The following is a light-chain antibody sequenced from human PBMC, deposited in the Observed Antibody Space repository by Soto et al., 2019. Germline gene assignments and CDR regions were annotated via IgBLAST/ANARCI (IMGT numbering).Light chain of an antibody. CDR1: QSISSW. J-gene: IGKJ1*01. CDR3: QHYNSYSEA. V-gene: IGKV1-5*03. Sequence: DIQMTQSPSTLSASVGDRFTITCRASQSISSWLAWYQQKPGKAPKLLIYKASTLKSGVPSRFSGSGSGTEFTLTISSLQPDDFATYYCQHYNSYSEAFGQGTKADIK. CDR2: KAS.